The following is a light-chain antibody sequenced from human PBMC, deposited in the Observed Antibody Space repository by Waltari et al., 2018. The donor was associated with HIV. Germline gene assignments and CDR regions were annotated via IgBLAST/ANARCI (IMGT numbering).Light chain of an antibody. J-gene: IGLJ2*01. CDR3: QSYYLNIVV. Sequence: NFILTQPHSVSESPGKTVTISCTRSGGNIASYYVQWYQQRPDSAPTTVIYEDTKRPAGVPDRFSGSLDSSSNSASLTISGLQTDDEADYYCQSYYLNIVVFGGGTKLTVL. CDR2: EDT. CDR1: GGNIASYY. V-gene: IGLV6-57*04.